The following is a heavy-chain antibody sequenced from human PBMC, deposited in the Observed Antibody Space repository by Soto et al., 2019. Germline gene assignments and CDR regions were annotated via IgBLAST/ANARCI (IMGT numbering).Heavy chain of an antibody. J-gene: IGHJ5*02. D-gene: IGHD3-10*01. V-gene: IGHV3-30*18. Sequence: QVQLVESGGGVVQPGRSLRLSCAASGFTFSNYGMHWVRQTPGKGLEWVAVISYDGSHEFYTDSVKGRFTIYRDNSKNTLYLQMNSLKTEDTAMYYCAKYPKCCPIGSHFLDNWFDPWGQGTLFTVSS. CDR1: GFTFSNYG. CDR2: ISYDGSHE. CDR3: AKYPKCCPIGSHFLDNWFDP.